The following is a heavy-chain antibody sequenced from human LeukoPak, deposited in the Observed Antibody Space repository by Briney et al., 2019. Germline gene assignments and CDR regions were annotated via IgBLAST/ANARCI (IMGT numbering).Heavy chain of an antibody. V-gene: IGHV3-11*01. CDR1: GLTFSDYY. CDR2: ISSSGSTI. D-gene: IGHD3-10*01. CDR3: ARAWFSMVRGVIIIPFDI. J-gene: IGHJ3*02. Sequence: GGSLRLSCAASGLTFSDYYMSWIRQAPGKGLEWVSYISSSGSTIYYADSVKGRFTISRDNAKNSLYLQMNSLRAEDTAVYYCARAWFSMVRGVIIIPFDIWGQGTMVTVSS.